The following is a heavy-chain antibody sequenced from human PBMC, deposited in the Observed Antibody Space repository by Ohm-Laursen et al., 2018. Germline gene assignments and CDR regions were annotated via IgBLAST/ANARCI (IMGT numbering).Heavy chain of an antibody. CDR1: GYTFTDSY. J-gene: IGHJ5*02. CDR3: AREKNGGFGDLLGDP. V-gene: IGHV1-2*02. Sequence: ATVKISCKASGYTFTDSYMHWVRQAPGHGLEWMGWINPNSGATNYAQRLQGRLTMTRDTSISTAYMELSRLRSDDTAVYFCAREKNGGFGDLLGDPWGQGTLVTVSS. D-gene: IGHD3-10*01. CDR2: INPNSGAT.